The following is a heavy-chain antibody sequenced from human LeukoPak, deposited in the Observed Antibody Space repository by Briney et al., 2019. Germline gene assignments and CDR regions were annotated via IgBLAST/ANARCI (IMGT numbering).Heavy chain of an antibody. Sequence: GGSLRLSCTASGFTFINYSMNWVRQAPGKGLEWVSVIYSGGSTYYADSVKGRFTISRDNSKNTLYLQMNSLRAEDTAVYYCHLISVNYDILTGSDGDYWGQGTLVTVSS. CDR1: GFTFINYS. D-gene: IGHD3-9*01. V-gene: IGHV3-53*01. CDR3: HLISVNYDILTGSDGDY. CDR2: IYSGGST. J-gene: IGHJ4*02.